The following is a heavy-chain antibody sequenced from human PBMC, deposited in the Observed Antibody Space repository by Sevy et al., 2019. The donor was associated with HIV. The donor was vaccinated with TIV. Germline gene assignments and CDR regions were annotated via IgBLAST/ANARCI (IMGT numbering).Heavy chain of an antibody. J-gene: IGHJ4*02. Sequence: WGSLRLSCAASRFTFSSFWMHWVRQAPGKGLEWVANIKQDGSEKYYVHSVKGRFTISRDNAKNSLYLQMNSLRAEDTAVYYCAREIGGGNSFWGQGTLVTVSS. CDR1: RFTFSSFW. CDR3: AREIGGGNSF. D-gene: IGHD1-1*01. CDR2: IKQDGSEK. V-gene: IGHV3-7*01.